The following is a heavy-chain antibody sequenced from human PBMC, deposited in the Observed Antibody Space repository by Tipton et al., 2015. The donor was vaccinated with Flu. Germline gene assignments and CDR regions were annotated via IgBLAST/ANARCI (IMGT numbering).Heavy chain of an antibody. CDR3: ARDACSTTNCYNLAYYFDF. V-gene: IGHV3-33*01. CDR2: IWHDGSNK. J-gene: IGHJ4*02. CDR1: GFTFSDYG. Sequence: SLRLSCAASGFTFSDYGMHWVRQAPGKGLEWVAVIWHDGSNKYYADSVKGRFTISRDNSKNTLYLQMNDLRAEDTAVYYCARDACSTTNCYNLAYYFDFWGQGTLATVSS. D-gene: IGHD2-2*02.